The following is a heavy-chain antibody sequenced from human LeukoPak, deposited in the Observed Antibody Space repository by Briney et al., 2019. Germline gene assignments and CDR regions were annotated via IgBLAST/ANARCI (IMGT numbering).Heavy chain of an antibody. J-gene: IGHJ4*02. Sequence: SDTLSPTCNVSGATVTTHYWSWIRQPPGRGLEWIGFIYNNGRSGTTNYNPSLKSRVTISLHTSKNQFSLRLTSVIGADTAVYFCARRVDTAKIDYWGQGTLVTVSS. CDR1: GATVTTHY. CDR3: ARRVDTAKIDY. D-gene: IGHD5-18*01. CDR2: IYNNGRSGTT. V-gene: IGHV4-59*02.